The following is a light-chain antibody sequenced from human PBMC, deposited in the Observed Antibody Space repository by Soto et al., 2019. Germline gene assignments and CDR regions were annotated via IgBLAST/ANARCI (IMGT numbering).Light chain of an antibody. J-gene: IGKJ4*01. CDR3: QQYNDWPLP. V-gene: IGKV3-15*01. CDR2: VAS. Sequence: EIVMTQSPVTLSVSPGDRATLPCRASQSVNSNLAWNQQKPGQTPKLLIYVASHKPTGIPSRFSGSGSGTGSAPTCHSPQSEDFALYYCQQYNDWPLPVGGGTKVEFK. CDR1: QSVNSN.